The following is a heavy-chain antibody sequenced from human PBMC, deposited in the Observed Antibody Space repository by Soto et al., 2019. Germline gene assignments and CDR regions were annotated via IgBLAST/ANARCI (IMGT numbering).Heavy chain of an antibody. CDR1: GFTFSNYY. D-gene: IGHD1-1*01. CDR3: ARTTEFDY. Sequence: PGGSLRLSCAGSGFTFSNYYMSWIRRAPGKGLEWVSTISSSGVYTDYADSVKGRFTISRDNVDNSLHLQMNSLRADDTAVYYCARTTEFDYWGQGTQVTVSS. V-gene: IGHV3-11*03. CDR2: ISSSGVYT. J-gene: IGHJ4*02.